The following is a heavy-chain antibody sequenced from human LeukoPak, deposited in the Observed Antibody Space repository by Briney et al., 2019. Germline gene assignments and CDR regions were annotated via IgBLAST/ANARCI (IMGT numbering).Heavy chain of an antibody. CDR1: GGSFSGYY. CDR3: ARGPLGIRPLSLDY. Sequence: SETLSLTCAVYGGSFSGYYWSWIRQPPGKGLEWIGEINHSGSTNYNPSLKSRVTISVDTSKNQFSLKLSSVTAADTAVYYCARGPLGIRPLSLDYWGQGTLVTVSS. V-gene: IGHV4-34*01. D-gene: IGHD7-27*01. J-gene: IGHJ4*02. CDR2: INHSGST.